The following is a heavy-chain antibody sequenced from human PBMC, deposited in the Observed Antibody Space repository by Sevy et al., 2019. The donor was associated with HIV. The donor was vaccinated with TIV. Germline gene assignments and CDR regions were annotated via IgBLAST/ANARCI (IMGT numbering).Heavy chain of an antibody. CDR3: AKLGRGVTAAFDI. CDR2: ISGSGGST. D-gene: IGHD3-10*01. V-gene: IGHV3-23*01. Sequence: GGSLRLSCAASGFTFSSYAMSWVRQAPGKGLEWVSAISGSGGSTYYADSVKGRFTISRDNSKNTLYLQMNSLGAEDTAVYYCAKLGRGVTAAFDIWGQGTMVTVSS. CDR1: GFTFSSYA. J-gene: IGHJ3*02.